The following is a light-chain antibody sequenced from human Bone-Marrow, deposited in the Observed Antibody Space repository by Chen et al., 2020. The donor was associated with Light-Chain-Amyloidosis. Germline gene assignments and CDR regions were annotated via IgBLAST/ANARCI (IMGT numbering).Light chain of an antibody. V-gene: IGLV3-19*01. Sequence: SSELTQDPAVSVTLGQTVRITCQGDSLRYYPATWYQQKPGQAPVLVISRNNNRPSGIPDRFSGSSSGNAASLTITGAQAEDEADYHCSSRDTTGNHFLFGGGTSLTVL. CDR2: RNN. CDR1: SLRYYP. J-gene: IGLJ2*01. CDR3: SSRDTTGNHFL.